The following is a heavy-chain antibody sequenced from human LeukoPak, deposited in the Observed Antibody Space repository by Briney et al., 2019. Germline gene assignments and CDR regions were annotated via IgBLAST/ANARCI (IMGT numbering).Heavy chain of an antibody. Sequence: ASVTVSCKASGYTLTSYYLHWVRQAPGQGLEWMAIINPSGGSTSHAQKFQGRVTTTRDTSASTVYMELSSLRSEDTAVYYCASGEVGVVYRAGGRYYYYYHAMDVWGQGTTVTVSS. CDR1: GYTLTSYY. V-gene: IGHV1-46*01. D-gene: IGHD2-15*01. CDR3: ASGEVGVVYRAGGRYYYYYHAMDV. J-gene: IGHJ6*02. CDR2: INPSGGST.